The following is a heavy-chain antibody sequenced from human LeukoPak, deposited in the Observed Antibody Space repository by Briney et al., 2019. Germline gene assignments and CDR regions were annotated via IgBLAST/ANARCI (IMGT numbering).Heavy chain of an antibody. Sequence: SQPLSLTCAVSGGSISSGGYSWSWIRQPPGKGLEWIGYIYHSGSTYYNPSLKSRVTISVDRSKNQFSLKLSSVTAADTAVYYCARALRKGIAAAFGYWGQGTLVTFSS. V-gene: IGHV4-30-2*01. CDR1: GGSISSGGYS. J-gene: IGHJ4*02. CDR2: IYHSGST. CDR3: ARALRKGIAAAFGY. D-gene: IGHD6-13*01.